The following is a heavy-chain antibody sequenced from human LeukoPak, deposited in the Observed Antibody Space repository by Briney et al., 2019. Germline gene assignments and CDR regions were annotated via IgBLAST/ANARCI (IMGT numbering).Heavy chain of an antibody. CDR3: ARGFGSWYRWVLDY. D-gene: IGHD6-13*01. Sequence: GGSLRLSCAASGFTLSSYEMNWVRQAPGKGLEWVSYISSSGSTIYYADSVKGRFTISRDNAKNSLYLQMNSLRAEDTAVYYCARGFGSWYRWVLDYWGQGTLVTVSS. J-gene: IGHJ4*02. CDR1: GFTLSSYE. CDR2: ISSSGSTI. V-gene: IGHV3-48*03.